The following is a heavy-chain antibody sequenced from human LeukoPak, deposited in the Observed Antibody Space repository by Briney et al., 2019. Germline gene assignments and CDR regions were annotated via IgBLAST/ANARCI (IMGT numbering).Heavy chain of an antibody. V-gene: IGHV1-46*01. CDR3: ARESSPVSTGTTLKFDY. D-gene: IGHD4-17*01. CDR2: INPSGTST. J-gene: IGHJ4*02. CDR1: GNTFTNYY. Sequence: GASVKVSCKASGNTFTNYYMHWVRQAPGQGLEWVRVINPSGTSTSYIQKFQGRVTITRDTSTSTVYMDLSSLRSEDTAVYYCARESSPVSTGTTLKFDYWGQGTLVTVSS.